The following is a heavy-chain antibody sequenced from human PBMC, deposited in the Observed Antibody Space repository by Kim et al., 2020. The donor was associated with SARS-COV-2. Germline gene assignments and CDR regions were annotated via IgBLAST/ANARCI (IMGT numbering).Heavy chain of an antibody. CDR2: IGTAGDT. CDR3: ARGGPYYYYGMDF. Sequence: GGSLRLSCAASGFTFSSYDMHWVRQATGKGLEWVSAIGTAGDTYYPGSVTGRYTISSENAMNSLYLQMNSLRAGDTADYYCARGGPYYYYGMDFCGQGNT. J-gene: IGHJ6*02. V-gene: IGHV3-13*04. D-gene: IGHD1-26*01. CDR1: GFTFSSYD.